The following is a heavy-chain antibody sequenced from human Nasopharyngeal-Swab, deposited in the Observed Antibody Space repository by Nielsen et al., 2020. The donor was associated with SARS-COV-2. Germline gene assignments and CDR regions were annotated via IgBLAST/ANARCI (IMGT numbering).Heavy chain of an antibody. Sequence: GSLRLSCTVSGGSISSYYWSWIRQPPGKGLEWIGYIYYSGSTNYNPSLKGRVTISVDTSKNQFSLKLSSVTAADTAVYYCARAPEYYYDSSGAFDYWGQGTLVTVSS. D-gene: IGHD3-22*01. CDR3: ARAPEYYYDSSGAFDY. CDR1: GGSISSYY. CDR2: IYYSGST. V-gene: IGHV4-59*01. J-gene: IGHJ4*02.